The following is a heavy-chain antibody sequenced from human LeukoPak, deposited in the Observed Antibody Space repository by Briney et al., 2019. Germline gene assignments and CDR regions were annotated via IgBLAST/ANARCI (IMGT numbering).Heavy chain of an antibody. CDR2: LSGDGSST. J-gene: IGHJ4*02. Sequence: GGSLRLSCVASGFTFSTYWMHWVRQAPGKGLLWVSRLSGDGSSTKYADSLKGRFTISRDNAKNSLFLQMNSLRAEDTAVYYCARDEGVSFDYWGQGILVTVSS. CDR1: GFTFSTYW. V-gene: IGHV3-74*03. CDR3: ARDEGVSFDY.